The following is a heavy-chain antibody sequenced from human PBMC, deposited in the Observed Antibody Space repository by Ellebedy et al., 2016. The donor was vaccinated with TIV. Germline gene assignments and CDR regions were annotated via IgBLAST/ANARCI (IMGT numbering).Heavy chain of an antibody. J-gene: IGHJ4*02. CDR2: IAHDGSIT. D-gene: IGHD6-19*01. Sequence: GESLKISCVGSGFTFNKYGMQWVRQAPGKGLEWVTVIAHDGSITHYADSVKGRFTVSSDNSRDTMYLQMNSLRAEDTAVYYCVKEVDKYSSGCYFESWGQGTPVTVSS. CDR1: GFTFNKYG. V-gene: IGHV3-30*18. CDR3: VKEVDKYSSGCYFES.